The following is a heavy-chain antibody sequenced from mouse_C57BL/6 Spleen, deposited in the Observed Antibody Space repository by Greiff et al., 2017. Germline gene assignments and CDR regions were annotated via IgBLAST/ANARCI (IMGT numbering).Heavy chain of an antibody. D-gene: IGHD1-1*02. CDR2: IWTGGGT. V-gene: IGHV2-9-1*01. CDR3: ASPYGPDGDYAMDY. CDR1: GFSLTSYA. Sequence: VKLMESGPGLVAPSQSLSITCTVSGFSLTSYAISWVRQPPGKGLEWLGVIWTGGGTNYNSALKSRLSISKDNSKSQVFLKMNSLQTDDTARYYCASPYGPDGDYAMDYWGQGTSVTVSS. J-gene: IGHJ4*01.